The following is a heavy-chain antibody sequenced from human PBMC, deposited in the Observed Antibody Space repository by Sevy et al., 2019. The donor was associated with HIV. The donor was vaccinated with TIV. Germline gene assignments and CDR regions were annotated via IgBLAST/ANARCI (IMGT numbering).Heavy chain of an antibody. Sequence: ASVKVSCKASGGTFSSYAISWVRQAPGQGLEWMGGIIPIFGTANYAQKFQGRVTITADESTSTAYMELSSLRSEDTAVYYCARKSLGYSGYDAPPHHSYGYFKDYYYGMDVWGQGTTVTVSS. V-gene: IGHV1-69*13. CDR1: GGTFSSYA. CDR2: IIPIFGTA. J-gene: IGHJ6*02. D-gene: IGHD5-12*01. CDR3: ARKSLGYSGYDAPPHHSYGYFKDYYYGMDV.